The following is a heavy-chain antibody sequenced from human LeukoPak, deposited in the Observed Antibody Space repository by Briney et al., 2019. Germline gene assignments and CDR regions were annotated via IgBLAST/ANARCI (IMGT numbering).Heavy chain of an antibody. D-gene: IGHD3-22*01. J-gene: IGHJ4*02. CDR1: GGSINSYY. CDR2: INHSGST. CDR3: ARGYYYYDSSGPYFDY. Sequence: SETLSLTCTVSGGSINSYYWSWIRQPPGKGLEWIGEINHSGSTNYNPSLKSRVTISVDTSKNQFSLKLSSVTAADTAVYYCARGYYYYDSSGPYFDYWGQGTLVTVSS. V-gene: IGHV4-34*01.